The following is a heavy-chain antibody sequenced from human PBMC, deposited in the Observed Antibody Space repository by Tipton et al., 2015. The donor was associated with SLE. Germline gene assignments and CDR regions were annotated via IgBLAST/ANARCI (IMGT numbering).Heavy chain of an antibody. D-gene: IGHD5-12*01. CDR3: ARVGRGVATIGVAFDI. CDR2: IYYSGST. V-gene: IGHV4-39*07. CDR1: GGSISSSSYY. J-gene: IGHJ3*02. Sequence: TLSLTCTVSGGSISSSSYYWGWIRQPPGKGLEWIGSIYYSGSTYYNPSLKSRVTISVDTSKNQFSLKLSSVTAADTAAYYCARVGRGVATIGVAFDIWGQGTMVTVSS.